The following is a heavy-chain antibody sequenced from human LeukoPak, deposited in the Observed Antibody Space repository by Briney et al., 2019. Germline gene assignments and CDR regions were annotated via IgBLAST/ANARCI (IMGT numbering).Heavy chain of an antibody. Sequence: SVKVSCKASGYTFTGYYMHWVRQAPGQGLEWMGRINPNSGGTNYAQKFQDRVTMARDTSISTAYMELSRLRSDDTAVYYCARDQSYGYPRDYWGQGTLVTVSS. D-gene: IGHD5-18*01. CDR2: INPNSGGT. V-gene: IGHV1-2*06. J-gene: IGHJ4*02. CDR3: ARDQSYGYPRDY. CDR1: GYTFTGYY.